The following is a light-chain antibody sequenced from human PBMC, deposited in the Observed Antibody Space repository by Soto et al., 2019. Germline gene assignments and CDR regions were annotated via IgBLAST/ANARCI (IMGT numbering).Light chain of an antibody. V-gene: IGLV1-40*01. CDR3: QSYDSILSGFYV. J-gene: IGLJ1*01. CDR1: SSNIGAGYD. CDR2: GNS. Sequence: QSVLTQPPSVSGAPGQRVTISCTGSSSNIGAGYDVPWYQQLPGTAPKLLISGNSNRPSGVPDRFSGSKSGTSASLAITGLQAEDEDDYYCQSYDSILSGFYVFGTGTKVTVL.